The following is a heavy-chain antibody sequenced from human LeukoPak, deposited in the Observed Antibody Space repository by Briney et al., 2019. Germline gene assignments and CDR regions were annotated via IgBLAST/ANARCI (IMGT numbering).Heavy chain of an antibody. J-gene: IGHJ4*02. Sequence: GGSLRLSCAASGFTFSSYWMSWVRQAPGKGLEWVGNIKQDGSEKYYVDSVKGRFTISRDNAKNSLYLQMNSLRAEDTAVYYCARAGVEMATITDFDYWGQGTLVTAS. CDR2: IKQDGSEK. V-gene: IGHV3-7*01. CDR1: GFTFSSYW. D-gene: IGHD5-24*01. CDR3: ARAGVEMATITDFDY.